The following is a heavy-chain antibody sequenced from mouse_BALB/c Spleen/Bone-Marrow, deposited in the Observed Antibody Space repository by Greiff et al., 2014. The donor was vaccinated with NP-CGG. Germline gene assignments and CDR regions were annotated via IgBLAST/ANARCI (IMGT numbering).Heavy chain of an antibody. J-gene: IGHJ3*01. V-gene: IGHV1-4*01. CDR2: INPSSDYT. D-gene: IGHD2-4*01. CDR3: AREGLRAWFVY. Sequence: VKLMESGAELARPGASVKMSCKASGYTFTSYTIHWVKQRPGQGLEWIGYINPSSDYTNYNQKFKDKATLTADKSSSTAYMQLSSLTPEDSAVYYCAREGLRAWFVYWGQGTLVTVSA. CDR1: GYTFTSYT.